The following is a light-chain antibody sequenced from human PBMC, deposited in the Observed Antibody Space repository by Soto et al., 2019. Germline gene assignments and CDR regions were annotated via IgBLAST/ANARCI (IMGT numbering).Light chain of an antibody. Sequence: EIVLTQSPATLSLSPGERATLSCRASQRINNYLAWYQQKPGQPPRLLIYDASNRATGIPVRFSGSGSGTDFTLTISSLEPEDFAVYYCQQRSAWPRTFGQGTRLEMK. CDR3: QQRSAWPRT. CDR2: DAS. V-gene: IGKV3-11*01. J-gene: IGKJ5*01. CDR1: QRINNY.